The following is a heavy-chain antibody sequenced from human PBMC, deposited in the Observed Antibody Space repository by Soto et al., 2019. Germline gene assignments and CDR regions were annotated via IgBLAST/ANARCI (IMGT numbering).Heavy chain of an antibody. D-gene: IGHD6-19*01. CDR3: ARSRRGAYSSGWYSLSGYYNYGIDV. V-gene: IGHV5-51*01. Sequence: GESLKISCMGSGYKVSTWHNFTSYWIAWVRQMPGEGLEWMGIIYPGDSDTKYSPSLQGQVTISADTSISTAYLQWTSLKASDTTMYYCARSRRGAYSSGWYSLSGYYNYGIDVWGQGTKVTVSS. CDR1: GYKVSTWHNFTSYW. J-gene: IGHJ6*02. CDR2: IYPGDSDT.